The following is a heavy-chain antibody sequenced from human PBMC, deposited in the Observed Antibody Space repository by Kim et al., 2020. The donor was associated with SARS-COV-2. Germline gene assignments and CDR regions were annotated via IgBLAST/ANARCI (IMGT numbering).Heavy chain of an antibody. Sequence: GGSLRLSCAASGFTFSSYGMHWVRQAPGKGLEWVTIIWYDGSNKYYADSVKGRFTISRDNSKNMLYLQMNSLRAEDTAMYYCGNDAGGSGSYHDYWGQGTPVTV. CDR1: GFTFSSYG. CDR3: GNDAGGSGSYHDY. V-gene: IGHV3-33*06. J-gene: IGHJ4*02. D-gene: IGHD3-10*01. CDR2: IWYDGSNK.